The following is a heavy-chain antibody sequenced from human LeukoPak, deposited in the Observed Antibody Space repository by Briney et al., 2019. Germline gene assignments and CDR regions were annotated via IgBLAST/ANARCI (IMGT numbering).Heavy chain of an antibody. D-gene: IGHD3-22*01. CDR1: GGSFSGYY. J-gene: IGHJ4*02. CDR3: ARGFVQVYGTYYYDSSGYYIDY. CDR2: INHSGST. Sequence: SETLSLTYAVYGGSFSGYYWSWIRQPPGKGLEWIGEINHSGSTNYNPSLKSRVTISVDTSKNQFSLKLSSVTAADTAVYYCARGFVQVYGTYYYDSSGYYIDYWGQGTLVTVSS. V-gene: IGHV4-34*01.